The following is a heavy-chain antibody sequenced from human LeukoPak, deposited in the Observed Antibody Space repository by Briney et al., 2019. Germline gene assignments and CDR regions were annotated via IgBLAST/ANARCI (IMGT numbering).Heavy chain of an antibody. D-gene: IGHD3-22*01. CDR3: ARAYYYDSSGFDDAFDI. J-gene: IGHJ3*02. V-gene: IGHV1-46*01. Sequence: ASVKVSCKASGFTFTSYYMHWVRQAPGQGLEWMGIINPSGSYTSYAQKFQGRVTMTRDTSTSTVYMELSSLRSEDTAVYYCARAYYYDSSGFDDAFDIWGQGTMVTVSS. CDR1: GFTFTSYY. CDR2: INPSGSYT.